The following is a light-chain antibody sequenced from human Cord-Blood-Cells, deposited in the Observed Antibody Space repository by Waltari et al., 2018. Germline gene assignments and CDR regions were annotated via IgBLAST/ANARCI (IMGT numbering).Light chain of an antibody. CDR3: SSYTSSSTLV. Sequence: QSALSQPASVSGSPGQSLTISSTGTSSDVGGSNIVSWYQQHPGTAPKLIIYDVSNRPSGVSNRFSGSKSGNTASLTISGLQAEDEADYYCSSYTSSSTLVFGTGTKVTVL. J-gene: IGLJ1*01. V-gene: IGLV2-14*03. CDR2: DVS. CDR1: SSDVGGSNI.